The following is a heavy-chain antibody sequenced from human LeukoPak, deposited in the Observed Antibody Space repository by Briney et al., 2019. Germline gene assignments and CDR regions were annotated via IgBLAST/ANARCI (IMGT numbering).Heavy chain of an antibody. Sequence: GGSLRLSCAASGFTFNNFGMHWVRQAPGKGLEWVTFIQYNGNNKYYADSVKGRFTISRDNSKNTLYLQMNSLRAEDTAVYYCANDYIWGTYVPLPFDYWGQGTLVTVSS. CDR3: ANDYIWGTYVPLPFDY. V-gene: IGHV3-30*02. CDR2: IQYNGNNK. J-gene: IGHJ4*02. D-gene: IGHD3-16*01. CDR1: GFTFNNFG.